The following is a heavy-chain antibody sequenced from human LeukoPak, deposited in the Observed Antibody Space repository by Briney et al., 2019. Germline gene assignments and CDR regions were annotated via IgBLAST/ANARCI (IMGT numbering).Heavy chain of an antibody. Sequence: SETLSLTCTVSGASISSTSYYWSWIRQPPGKGLEWIGEINHSGSTNYNPSLKSRVTISVDTSKNQFSLTLSPMTAADTAVYYCARTYSSTSSEFAFDIWGQGTMVTVSS. CDR3: ARTYSSTSSEFAFDI. CDR1: GASISSTSYY. D-gene: IGHD6-13*01. CDR2: INHSGST. V-gene: IGHV4-39*07. J-gene: IGHJ3*02.